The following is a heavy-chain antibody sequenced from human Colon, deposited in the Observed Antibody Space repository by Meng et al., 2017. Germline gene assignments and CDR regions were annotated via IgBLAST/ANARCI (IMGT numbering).Heavy chain of an antibody. Sequence: GESLKISCAASGFTFSTYGMHWVRQTPGKGLEWLAVISYEGSNKHYSDSVKGRFTISRDNSKNTVYLQMDSLRGDDTAIYFCATASDRTGWYPFDYWGQGTLVTVSS. CDR3: ATASDRTGWYPFDY. D-gene: IGHD6-19*01. CDR2: ISYEGSNK. V-gene: IGHV3-30*03. CDR1: GFTFSTYG. J-gene: IGHJ4*02.